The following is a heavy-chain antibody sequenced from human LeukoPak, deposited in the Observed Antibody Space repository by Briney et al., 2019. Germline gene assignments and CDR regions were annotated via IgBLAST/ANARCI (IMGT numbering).Heavy chain of an antibody. V-gene: IGHV3-21*01. CDR1: GFTFGIYS. Sequence: GGSLRLSCAASGFTFGIYSMTWVRQAPGKGLEWVSSISSTSMYIYYADPMRGRFTISRDNADNSLFLQIDSLGVEDTAVYSCARVAAGAEAHTLHYHYMDVWGKGTTVTVSS. D-gene: IGHD6-13*01. CDR3: ARVAAGAEAHTLHYHYMDV. J-gene: IGHJ6*03. CDR2: ISSTSMYI.